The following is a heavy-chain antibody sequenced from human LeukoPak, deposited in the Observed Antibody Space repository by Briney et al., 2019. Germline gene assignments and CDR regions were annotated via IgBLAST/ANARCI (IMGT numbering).Heavy chain of an antibody. CDR2: ISGSGGST. CDR1: GFTFSSYA. J-gene: IGHJ4*02. D-gene: IGHD6-19*01. V-gene: IGHV3-23*01. CDR3: AKGRQWLARGRHEFDY. Sequence: PGGSLRLSCAASGFTFSSYAMSWVRQAPGKGPEWVSAISGSGGSTYYADSVKGRFTISRDNSKNTLYLQMNSLRAEDTAVYYCAKGRQWLARGRHEFDYWGQGTLVTVSS.